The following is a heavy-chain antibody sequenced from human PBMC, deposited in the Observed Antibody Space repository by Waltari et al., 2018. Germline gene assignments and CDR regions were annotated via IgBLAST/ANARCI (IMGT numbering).Heavy chain of an antibody. D-gene: IGHD3-9*01. CDR1: NFDFGEYG. CDR3: TRVLRYFDWSTKDY. CDR2: IRIKADGETT. V-gene: IGHV3-49*04. J-gene: IGHJ4*02. Sequence: EVLLVESGEGMVQPGRSLTLSCAAYNFDFGEYGMSWVPQAPGKGLELVGFIRIKADGETTEYAASVKGRFIISRDDSRSIAYLQMNSLKTEDTAVYYCTRVLRYFDWSTKDYWGQGTLVTVSS.